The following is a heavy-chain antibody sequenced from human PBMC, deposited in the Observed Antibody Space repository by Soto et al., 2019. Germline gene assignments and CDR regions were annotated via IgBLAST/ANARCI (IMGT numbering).Heavy chain of an antibody. CDR2: ISAYNGNT. CDR3: ARGVSIQPIDY. CDR1: GYTFTGYY. D-gene: IGHD2-21*01. V-gene: IGHV1-18*04. J-gene: IGHJ4*02. Sequence: ASVKVSCKASGYTFTGYYMHWVRQAPGQGLEWMGWISAYNGNTNYAQKLQGRVTMTTDTSTSTAYMELRSLRSDDTAVYYCARGVSIQPIDYWGQGTLVTVSS.